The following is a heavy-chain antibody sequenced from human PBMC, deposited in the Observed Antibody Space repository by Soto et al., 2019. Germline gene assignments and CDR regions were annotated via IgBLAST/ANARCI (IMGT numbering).Heavy chain of an antibody. J-gene: IGHJ4*02. CDR2: ISGSGGST. V-gene: IGHV3-23*01. CDR3: AKYGYGGNRYFDY. Sequence: LRLSCAASGVTCRSYAMRWVRQAPGRGLEWVSAISGSGGSTYYANSGKGLFTISRDNSKNTLYLHMNRLRAADTAVYYCAKYGYGGNRYFDYWGQGTLVTVSS. D-gene: IGHD2-15*01. CDR1: GVTCRSYA.